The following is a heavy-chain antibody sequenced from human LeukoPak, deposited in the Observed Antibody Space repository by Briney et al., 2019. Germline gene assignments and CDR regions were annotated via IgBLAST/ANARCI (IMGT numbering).Heavy chain of an antibody. J-gene: IGHJ4*02. D-gene: IGHD6-13*01. CDR3: AKQSAGSAAWYSLHYDF. Sequence: SCKASGGTFSRYAISWVRQAPGRGLEWVSSVDGGGGGTYYADSVKGRFTISRDNSKDTLYLQMNGLRAEDTAVYFCAKQSAGSAAWYSLHYDFWGQGTLVTVSS. CDR1: GGTFSRYA. V-gene: IGHV3-23*01. CDR2: VDGGGGGT.